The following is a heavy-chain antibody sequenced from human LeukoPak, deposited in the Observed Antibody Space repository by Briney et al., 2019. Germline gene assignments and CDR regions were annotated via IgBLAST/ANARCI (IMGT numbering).Heavy chain of an antibody. CDR2: IYYSGST. CDR3: ARDRGPGEYYFDY. J-gene: IGHJ4*02. D-gene: IGHD6-6*01. CDR1: GGSISSGGFY. V-gene: IGHV4-31*03. Sequence: SGTLSLTCTVSGGSISSGGFYWSWIRQHPGQGLDWIGYIYYSGSTYCNPSLRRRVTISVDTSKNQFSLKLSSVTAADTAVYFCARDRGPGEYYFDYWGQGTLVTVSS.